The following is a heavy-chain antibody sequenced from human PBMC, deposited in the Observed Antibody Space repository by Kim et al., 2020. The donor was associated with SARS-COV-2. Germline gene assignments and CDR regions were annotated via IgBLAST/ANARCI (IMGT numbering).Heavy chain of an antibody. V-gene: IGHV1-46*01. CDR3: ARKVSGNIDY. CDR2: VNPSGGST. D-gene: IGHD5-12*01. CDR1: GYTFTNYY. J-gene: IGHJ4*02. Sequence: ASVKVSCKASGYTFTNYYIYWVRQAPGQGLEWMGIVNPSGGSTNYAQKFQGRVTMTRDTSTSTVYMDLSSLTSEDTAVYYCARKVSGNIDYWGQGTLVTV.